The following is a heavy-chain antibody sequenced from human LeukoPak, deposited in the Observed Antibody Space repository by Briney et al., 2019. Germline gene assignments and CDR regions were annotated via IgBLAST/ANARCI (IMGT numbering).Heavy chain of an antibody. J-gene: IGHJ4*02. Sequence: GASVKVSCKASGYTFTGYYMHWVRQAPGQGLEWMGWINPNSGGTNYAQKFQGRVTMTRDTSISTAYMELSRLRSDDTAVYHCARDRNLWFGEATYYFDYWGQATLVTVSS. V-gene: IGHV1-2*02. CDR2: INPNSGGT. D-gene: IGHD3-10*01. CDR3: ARDRNLWFGEATYYFDY. CDR1: GYTFTGYY.